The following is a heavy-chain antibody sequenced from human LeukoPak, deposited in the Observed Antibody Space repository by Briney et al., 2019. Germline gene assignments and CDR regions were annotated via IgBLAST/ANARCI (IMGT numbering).Heavy chain of an antibody. J-gene: IGHJ4*02. D-gene: IGHD6-25*01. V-gene: IGHV4-39*07. CDR3: ARERLRYYFDY. CDR1: GGSVSSSDYY. Sequence: SETLSLTCTVSGGSVSSSDYYWGWIRQPPGKGLEWIGSIYYSGSTYYKPSLRSRVTISLDTPKKQFSLKLSSVTAADTAVYYCARERLRYYFDYWGQGTLVTVSS. CDR2: IYYSGST.